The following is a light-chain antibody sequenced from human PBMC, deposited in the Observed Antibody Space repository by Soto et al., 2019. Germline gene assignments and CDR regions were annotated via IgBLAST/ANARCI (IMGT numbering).Light chain of an antibody. CDR1: QSVYNN. CDR3: QQYGTSPYT. J-gene: IGKJ2*01. CDR2: GAS. V-gene: IGKV3-15*01. Sequence: EIVMTQSPATLSVSPGERATLSCRASQSVYNNLAWYQQKPGQAPRLLIYGASTRATGIPARFSGSGSGTDFTLTISRLDPEDFAVYYCQQYGTSPYTFGQGTKVEIK.